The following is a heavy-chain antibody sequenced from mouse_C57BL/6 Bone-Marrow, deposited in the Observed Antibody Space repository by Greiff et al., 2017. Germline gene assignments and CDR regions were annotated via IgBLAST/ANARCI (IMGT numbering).Heavy chain of an antibody. Sequence: EVKLMESGGGLVKPGGSLKLSCAASGFTFSSYAMSWVRQTPEKRLEWVATISDGGSYTYYPDNVKGRFTISRDNAKNNLYLQMSNLKSEDTAMYYCSRGKAQATSFAYWGQGTLVTVSA. J-gene: IGHJ3*01. CDR1: GFTFSSYA. CDR2: ISDGGSYT. D-gene: IGHD3-2*02. V-gene: IGHV5-4*03. CDR3: SRGKAQATSFAY.